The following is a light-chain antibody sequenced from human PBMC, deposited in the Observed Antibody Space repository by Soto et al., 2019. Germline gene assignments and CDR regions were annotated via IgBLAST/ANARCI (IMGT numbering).Light chain of an antibody. Sequence: DIVMTQSPLSLRVTPGEPASISCRSSESLLHSNGNNYLDWYLQKPGQSPQLLIYFGSTRASGVPERLSVSGSERDFAVTISRVEAEDVGVYYCMQALQTRWTAGQRTKVDIK. CDR2: FGS. V-gene: IGKV2-28*01. CDR3: MQALQTRWT. J-gene: IGKJ1*01. CDR1: ESLLHSNGNNY.